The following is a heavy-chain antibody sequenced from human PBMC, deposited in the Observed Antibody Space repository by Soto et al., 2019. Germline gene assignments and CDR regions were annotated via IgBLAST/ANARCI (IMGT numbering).Heavy chain of an antibody. CDR1: GYTFTSYG. D-gene: IGHD6-19*01. V-gene: IGHV1-18*01. J-gene: IGHJ4*02. CDR2: INTYNGNT. CDR3: ARRIAVAGTGVDY. Sequence: QVQLVQSGAEVKKPGASVKVSCKASGYTFTSYGITWVRQAPGQGLEWMGWINTYNGNTNYAQKLQGRVTMTTDTSTITAYMELRSLRSDATAVYDCARRIAVAGTGVDYWGQGTLVTVSS.